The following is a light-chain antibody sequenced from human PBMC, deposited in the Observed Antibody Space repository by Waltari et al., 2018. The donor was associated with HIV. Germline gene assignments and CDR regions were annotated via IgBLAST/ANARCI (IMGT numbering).Light chain of an antibody. J-gene: IGLJ2*01. CDR1: DPVFAFYHL. V-gene: IGLV2-14*01. CDR3: ASYTANDTVI. Sequence: SGLPLPPSLSGFPGPSITISCTGPDPVFAFYHLISWYQQQPGKVPKVILTKVDRRASGISHRCSGSKSGNTASLTISGLQTEDEAVYYCASYTANDTVIFAGGTTVTVL. CDR2: KVD.